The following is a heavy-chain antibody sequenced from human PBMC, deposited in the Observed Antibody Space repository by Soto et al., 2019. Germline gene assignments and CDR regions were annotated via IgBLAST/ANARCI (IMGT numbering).Heavy chain of an antibody. CDR2: ISGSSDTI. Sequence: GGSLRLSCAASGFTLSSYSMNWVRQAPGKGLEWVSYISGSSDTIYYADSVKGRFTISRDNAKNSLYLQMNSLRAEDTAVYYCARDEGRSYYYYGMDVWGQGTTVTVSS. D-gene: IGHD3-10*01. CDR3: ARDEGRSYYYYGMDV. J-gene: IGHJ6*02. CDR1: GFTLSSYS. V-gene: IGHV3-48*01.